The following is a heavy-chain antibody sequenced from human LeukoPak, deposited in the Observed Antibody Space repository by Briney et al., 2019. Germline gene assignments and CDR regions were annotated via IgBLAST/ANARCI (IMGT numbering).Heavy chain of an antibody. V-gene: IGHV3-43*02. CDR1: GFTFDDFA. Sequence: GGSLRLSCAASGFTFDDFAMYWVRQAPGKGLEWVSLISADGGGTYYADSVKGRFTISRDNSKNSLYLQMISLRTEDSALYYCATGRSGVWFGELSHYFDYWGQGTLVTVSS. CDR3: ATGRSGVWFGELSHYFDY. D-gene: IGHD3-10*01. J-gene: IGHJ4*02. CDR2: ISADGGGT.